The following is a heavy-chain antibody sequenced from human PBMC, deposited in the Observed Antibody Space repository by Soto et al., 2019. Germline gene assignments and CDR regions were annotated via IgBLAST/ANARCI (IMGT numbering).Heavy chain of an antibody. CDR2: ISYDATNQ. D-gene: IGHD3-10*01. Sequence: QAQLVESGGGVVQSGRSLRLSCAASGFTFRSHAMHWVRQTPGKGLEWVAVISYDATNQYYADSVKGRFTISRDNSDNLLYLEMQSLRAEDPAVYYCAKLVESGNSSDLCVQGTVVTVSS. J-gene: IGHJ3*01. V-gene: IGHV3-30*18. CDR1: GFTFRSHA. CDR3: AKLVESGNSSDL.